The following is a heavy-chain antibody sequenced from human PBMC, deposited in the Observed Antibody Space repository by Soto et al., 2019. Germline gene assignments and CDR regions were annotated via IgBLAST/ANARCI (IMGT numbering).Heavy chain of an antibody. CDR1: GFTVSNAW. V-gene: IGHV3-15*01. J-gene: IGHJ4*02. D-gene: IGHD1-26*01. Sequence: EVQLVESGGGLVKPGGSLRLSCAASGFTVSNAWMSWVRQAPGKGPEWVGRIKSKAEGGTLDYAAPVKGRFNISRGDSENTLFLQMNSLRIEDTGVYYCCTSEGWREDFLESWGQGTLVTVSS. CDR2: IKSKAEGGTL. CDR3: CTSEGWREDFLES.